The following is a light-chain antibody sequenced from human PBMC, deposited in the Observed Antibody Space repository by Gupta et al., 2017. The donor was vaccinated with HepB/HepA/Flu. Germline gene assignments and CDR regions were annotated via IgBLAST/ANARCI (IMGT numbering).Light chain of an antibody. CDR2: GKN. CDR3: NSPEISCNNIGV. V-gene: IGLV3-19*01. CDR1: SLSNYY. J-gene: IGLJ2*01. Sequence: SSELHQDPAVSVALGPTVRITCQGDSLSNYYASWYQQQPGQAPVLLITGKNKRPVAIPDPLSGSSSGNTAAVTITCAQADEEADYYCNSPEISCNNIGVFGGGTKLTVL.